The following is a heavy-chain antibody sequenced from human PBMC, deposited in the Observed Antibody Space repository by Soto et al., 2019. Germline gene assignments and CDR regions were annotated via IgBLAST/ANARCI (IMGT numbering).Heavy chain of an antibody. CDR1: GGSISSYY. V-gene: IGHV4-59*01. CDR2: IYYSGST. Sequence: SSETLSLTCTVSGGSISSYYWSWIRQPPGKGLEWIGYIYYSGSTNYNPSLKSRVTISVDTSKSQFSLKLSSVTAADTAVFYCARYTPYYYDSSGYGPSFFDYWGQGTLVTVSS. D-gene: IGHD3-22*01. CDR3: ARYTPYYYDSSGYGPSFFDY. J-gene: IGHJ4*02.